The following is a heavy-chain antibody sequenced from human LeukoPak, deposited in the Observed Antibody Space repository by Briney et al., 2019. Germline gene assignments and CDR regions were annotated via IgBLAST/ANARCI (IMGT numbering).Heavy chain of an antibody. CDR2: IYYSGST. D-gene: IGHD6-13*01. CDR1: GGSISSYY. J-gene: IGHJ6*04. CDR3: ARGSSSWYLTSYYYYGMDV. V-gene: IGHV4-59*01. Sequence: PSEALSLTCTVPGGSISSYYWSWIRQPPGKGLEWIGYIYYSGSTNYNPSLESRVTISVDTSKNQFSLKLSSVTAADTAVYYCARGSSSWYLTSYYYYGMDVWGKGTTVTVSS.